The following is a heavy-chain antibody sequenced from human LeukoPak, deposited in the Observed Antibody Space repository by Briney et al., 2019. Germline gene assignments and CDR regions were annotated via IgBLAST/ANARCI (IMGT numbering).Heavy chain of an antibody. V-gene: IGHV4-34*01. D-gene: IGHD6-19*01. Sequence: PSETLSLTCAVYGGSFSGYYWSWIRHPPGKGLEWIGEINHSGSTNYNPSLKSRVTISVDTSKNQFSLKLSSVTAADTAVYYCARVSAPGTSGWYFGYWGQGTLVTVSS. CDR3: ARVSAPGTSGWYFGY. J-gene: IGHJ4*02. CDR2: INHSGST. CDR1: GGSFSGYY.